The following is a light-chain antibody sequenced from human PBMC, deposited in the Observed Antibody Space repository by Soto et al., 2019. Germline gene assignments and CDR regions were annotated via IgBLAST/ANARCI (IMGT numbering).Light chain of an antibody. CDR3: QQLNSYPYT. CDR2: GAS. Sequence: EIVLTQSPGTLSLSPGERATLSCRASQSVDSTYLAWYQQKPGQAPRLLIYGASSRATGIPDRFSGSGSGTDFTLTISRLEPEDFATYYCQQLNSYPYTFGQGTKLEIK. J-gene: IGKJ2*01. CDR1: QSVDSTY. V-gene: IGKV3-20*01.